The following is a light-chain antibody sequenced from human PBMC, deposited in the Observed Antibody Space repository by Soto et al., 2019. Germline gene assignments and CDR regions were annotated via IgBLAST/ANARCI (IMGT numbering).Light chain of an antibody. CDR3: QQYSDFYS. J-gene: IGKJ2*01. CDR2: DAS. V-gene: IGKV1-5*01. Sequence: QMTQSPSTLSASVGDRVTIACRASQSISNWLAWYKQKPGKAPKLLIYDASSSESGVPSRFSGSGSGTEFTLTISSLQPDDFATYYCQQYSDFYSFGQGTKLEIK. CDR1: QSISNW.